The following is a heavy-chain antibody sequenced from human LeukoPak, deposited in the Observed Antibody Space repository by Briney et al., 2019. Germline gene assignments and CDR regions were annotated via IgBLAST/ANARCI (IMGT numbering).Heavy chain of an antibody. V-gene: IGHV4-59*01. CDR3: ARGQWLPVFDX. CDR2: IYHSGST. D-gene: IGHD3-22*01. Sequence: SETLSLTCSVSGGFNTHYYWTWIRQPPGKELEWIGYIYHSGSTKYNPSLKSRVTISVDTSKNHFSLKLSSVTAADTAVYYCARGQWLPVFDXXXQGTLVTVSS. CDR1: GGFNTHYY. J-gene: IGHJ4*02.